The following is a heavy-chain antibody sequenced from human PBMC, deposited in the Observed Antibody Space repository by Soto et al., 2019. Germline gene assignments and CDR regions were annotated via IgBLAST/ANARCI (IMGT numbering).Heavy chain of an antibody. D-gene: IGHD3-10*01. Sequence: PSQTLSLTCAISGDSVSGNSAAWNWIRQSPSRGLEWLGRTYYRSKWYNDYALSVKSRITINPDTSKNQFSLQLNSVTPEDTAVYYCARDRVPSYYGSGTFYRYYYYGMDVCGQGTTVTVSS. CDR1: GDSVSGNSAA. V-gene: IGHV6-1*01. CDR2: TYYRSKWYN. CDR3: ARDRVPSYYGSGTFYRYYYYGMDV. J-gene: IGHJ6*02.